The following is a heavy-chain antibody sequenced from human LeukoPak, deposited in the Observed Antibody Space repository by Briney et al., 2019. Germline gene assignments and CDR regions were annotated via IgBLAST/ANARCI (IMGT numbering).Heavy chain of an antibody. J-gene: IGHJ5*01. CDR2: ISGGGGRT. D-gene: IGHD1-14*01. CDR3: AKGSGINHYHWIDP. CDR1: EFTFSNYA. Sequence: PGGALRLSCAASEFTFSNYAMNWVRQAPGKGLEWVSVISGGGGRTYYAYSVKGRFTISRDNSKNTLYLQMDSLTAEDTALYYCAKGSGINHYHWIDPWGQGTLVTVSS. V-gene: IGHV3-23*01.